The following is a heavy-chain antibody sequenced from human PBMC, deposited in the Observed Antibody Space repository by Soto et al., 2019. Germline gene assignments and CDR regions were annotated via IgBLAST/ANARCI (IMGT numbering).Heavy chain of an antibody. CDR2: ISSSSSTT. Sequence: GGSLRLSCAASGFTFSSYWMTWVRQAPGKGLEWVSYISSSSSTTYYADSVKGRFTISRDNSKNTLYLQMNSLRAEDTAVYYCAKDTDFWSGPNMDVWGKGTTVTVSS. V-gene: IGHV3-48*01. J-gene: IGHJ6*03. CDR3: AKDTDFWSGPNMDV. D-gene: IGHD3-3*01. CDR1: GFTFSSYW.